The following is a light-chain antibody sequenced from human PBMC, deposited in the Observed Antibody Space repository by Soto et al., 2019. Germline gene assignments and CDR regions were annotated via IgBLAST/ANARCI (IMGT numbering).Light chain of an antibody. J-gene: IGLJ2*01. V-gene: IGLV2-8*01. CDR3: SSYAGSNNLV. CDR2: EVS. CDR1: SSDVGGYNY. Sequence: QSALTQPPSASGSPGQSVTISCTGTSSDVGGYNYVSWYQQHPGKAPKLVIYEVSKRPSGVPDRFSGSKSGNTASLTVSGLQDEDEAAYYCSSYAGSNNLVFGGGTKVTVL.